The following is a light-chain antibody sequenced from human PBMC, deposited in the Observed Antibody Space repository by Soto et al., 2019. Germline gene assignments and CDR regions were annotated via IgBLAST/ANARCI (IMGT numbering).Light chain of an antibody. V-gene: IGKV3-11*01. Sequence: EIVLTQSPSTLSLSPGERATLSCRASQSVSSYLAWYQQKTGQAPRLLIYDASNRATGIPARFSGSGYGTDFNLTISSLEPEDFAVYYCQQYIRWPLTFGGGTKVDIK. CDR1: QSVSSY. CDR2: DAS. CDR3: QQYIRWPLT. J-gene: IGKJ4*01.